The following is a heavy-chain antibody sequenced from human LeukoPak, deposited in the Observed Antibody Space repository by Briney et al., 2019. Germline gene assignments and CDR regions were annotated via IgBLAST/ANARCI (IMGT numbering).Heavy chain of an antibody. J-gene: IGHJ5*02. Sequence: ASVKVSCKASGYTFTGYYMHWVRQAPGQGLEWMGWINPNSGGTNYAQKFQGRVTMTRDTSISTAYMELSRLRSDDTAVYYCAVGKGSSWYSRFDPWGQGTLVTVSS. CDR3: AVGKGSSWYSRFDP. D-gene: IGHD6-13*01. V-gene: IGHV1-2*02. CDR2: INPNSGGT. CDR1: GYTFTGYY.